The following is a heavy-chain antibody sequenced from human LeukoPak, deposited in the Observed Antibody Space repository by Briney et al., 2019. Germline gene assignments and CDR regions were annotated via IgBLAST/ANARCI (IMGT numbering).Heavy chain of an antibody. D-gene: IGHD5-12*01. CDR2: ISSSSSYI. V-gene: IGHV3-21*01. CDR3: ARGALEYSGFDQTFDY. Sequence: GGSLRLSCAASGFTFSSYSMNWVRQAPGKGLEWVSSISSSSSYIYYADSVKGRFTISRDNSKNTVYLQMNSLRGEDTAVYYCARGALEYSGFDQTFDYWAQGTLVTVSS. CDR1: GFTFSSYS. J-gene: IGHJ4*02.